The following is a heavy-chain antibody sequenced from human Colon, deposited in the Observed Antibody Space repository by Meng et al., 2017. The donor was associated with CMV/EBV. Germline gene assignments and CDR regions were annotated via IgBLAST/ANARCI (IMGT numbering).Heavy chain of an antibody. J-gene: IGHJ5*02. CDR1: GFA. CDR3: TRPWDYYDSSGYYWGGFDP. V-gene: IGHV3-73*01. CDR2: IRSQANCYAT. Sequence: GFARHWVRQASGKGLEWVGHIRSQANCYATAYAASVKGRFTISRDDSKNTAYLQMNSLKTEDTAVYYCTRPWDYYDSSGYYWGGFDPWGQGTLVTVSS. D-gene: IGHD3-22*01.